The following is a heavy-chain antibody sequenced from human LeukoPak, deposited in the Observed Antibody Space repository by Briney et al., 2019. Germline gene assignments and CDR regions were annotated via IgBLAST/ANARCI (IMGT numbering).Heavy chain of an antibody. J-gene: IGHJ4*02. D-gene: IGHD3-10*01. CDR3: ARVGSMVRGVYFDY. CDR2: IIPIFGTA. Sequence: ASVKVSRKASGGTFSSYAISWVRQAPGQGLEWMGGIIPIFGTANYAQKFQGRVTITADESTSTAYMELSSLRSEDTAMYYCARVGSMVRGVYFDYWGQGTLVTVSS. V-gene: IGHV1-69*13. CDR1: GGTFSSYA.